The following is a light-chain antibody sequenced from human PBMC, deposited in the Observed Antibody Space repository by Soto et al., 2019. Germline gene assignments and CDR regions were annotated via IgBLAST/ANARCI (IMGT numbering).Light chain of an antibody. CDR3: CSYAGSTTWV. V-gene: IGLV2-23*02. CDR1: SSDVGSYNL. J-gene: IGLJ2*01. Sequence: QSALTQPASVSGSPGQSITISCTGTSSDVGSYNLVSWYQQHPGKAPKLMIYDVSKRPSGVSTRFSGSKSANTASLTISGLQAEDEADYYCCSYAGSTTWVFGGGTKLTVL. CDR2: DVS.